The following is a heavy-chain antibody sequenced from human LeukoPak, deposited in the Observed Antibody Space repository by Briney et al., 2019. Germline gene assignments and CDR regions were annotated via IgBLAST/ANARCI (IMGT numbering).Heavy chain of an antibody. J-gene: IGHJ4*02. V-gene: IGHV4-4*02. CDR1: GGSISSSNW. CDR2: IYHSGST. CDR3: ASEQDYSNYVFNH. Sequence: SGTLSLTCAVSGGSISSSNWWSWVRQPPGKGLEWIGEIYHSGSTNYNPSLKSRVTISVDKSKNQFSLKLSSVTAADTAVYYCASEQDYSNYVFNHWGQGTLVTVSS. D-gene: IGHD4-11*01.